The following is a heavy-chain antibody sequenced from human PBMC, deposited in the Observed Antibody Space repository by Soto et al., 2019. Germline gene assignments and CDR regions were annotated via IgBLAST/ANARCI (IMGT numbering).Heavy chain of an antibody. Sequence: SGPTLVNTTQTLTLTCTFSGFSLSTSGMRVSWIRQPPGKALEWLARIDWDDDKFYNTSLKTRLTISKDSSKNQVVLTMTNMDPVDTATYYCARMFHCSGGTCPFDYWRQRALVTVSS. CDR2: IDWDDDK. D-gene: IGHD2-15*01. CDR1: GFSLSTSGMR. CDR3: ARMFHCSGGTCPFDY. J-gene: IGHJ4*02. V-gene: IGHV2-70*04.